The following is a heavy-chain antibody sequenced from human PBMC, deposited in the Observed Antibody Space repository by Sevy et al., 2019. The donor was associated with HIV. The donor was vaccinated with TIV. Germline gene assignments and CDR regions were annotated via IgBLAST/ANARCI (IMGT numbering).Heavy chain of an antibody. CDR2: VSGSGDRT. V-gene: IGHV3-23*01. CDR1: GFTFNSFA. CDR3: AKATSAKATEDHFDY. D-gene: IGHD5-12*01. J-gene: IGHJ4*02. Sequence: GGSLRLSCAASGFTFNSFAISWVRQAPGKGLEWVSGVSGSGDRTYYTDYMKGRLTVARDNSKKKLDLQIDNLRVEDTAVYYCAKATSAKATEDHFDYWGQRTLVTVSS.